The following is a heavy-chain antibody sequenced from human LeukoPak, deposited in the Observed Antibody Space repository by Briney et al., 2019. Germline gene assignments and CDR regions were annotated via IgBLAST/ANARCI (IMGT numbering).Heavy chain of an antibody. J-gene: IGHJ4*02. D-gene: IGHD2-2*01. V-gene: IGHV1-2*02. CDR3: ARNAMSDY. CDR2: INSKTGGT. Sequence: ASVKVSCKASGYTFTDHYVLWLRQAPGQGLEWMGWINSKTGGTNYAAKFQGRVTMTRDTSISTAYMELSRLTFDDTAIYYCARNAMSDYWGQGTLVTVSS. CDR1: GYTFTDHY.